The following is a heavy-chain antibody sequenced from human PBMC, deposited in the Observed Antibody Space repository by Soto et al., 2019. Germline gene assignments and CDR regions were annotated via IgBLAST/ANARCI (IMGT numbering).Heavy chain of an antibody. Sequence: SETLSLTCAVYGGSFSGYYWSWIRQPPGKGLEWIGEINHSGSTNYNPSLKSRVTISVDTSKNQFSLKLSSVTAADTAVYYCARSRPRYYYGSGSYLAPYYFDYWGQGTLVTVSS. CDR3: ARSRPRYYYGSGSYLAPYYFDY. J-gene: IGHJ4*02. CDR2: INHSGST. V-gene: IGHV4-34*01. D-gene: IGHD3-10*01. CDR1: GGSFSGYY.